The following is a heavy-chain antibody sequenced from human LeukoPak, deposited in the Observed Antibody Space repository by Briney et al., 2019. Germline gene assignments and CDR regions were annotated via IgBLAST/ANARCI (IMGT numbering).Heavy chain of an antibody. V-gene: IGHV1-69*04. CDR3: ARVALDSDYYDSSGLSVNWFDP. CDR1: GGTFSSYA. D-gene: IGHD3-22*01. J-gene: IGHJ5*02. Sequence: ASVKVSCKASGGTFSSYAISWVRQAPGQGLEWMGRIIPILGIANYAQKFQGRVTITADKSTSTAYMELSSLRSGDTAVYYCARVALDSDYYDSSGLSVNWFDPWGQGTLVTVSS. CDR2: IIPILGIA.